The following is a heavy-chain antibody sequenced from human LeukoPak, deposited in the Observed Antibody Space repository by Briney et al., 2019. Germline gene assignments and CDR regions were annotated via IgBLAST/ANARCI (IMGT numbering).Heavy chain of an antibody. J-gene: IGHJ3*02. CDR3: ARHVGGYCSGGSCYSSDAFDI. CDR1: GGSIITNDYW. CDR2: IDHAGAT. D-gene: IGHD2-15*01. V-gene: IGHV4-39*01. Sequence: PSETLSLTCVVSGGSIITNDYWWGWIRQPPGKGLEWIGTIDHAGATFYHVSLKSRVTISVDTSKNQFSRKLSSVTAAGTAVYYWARHVGGYCSGGSCYSSDAFDIWGQGTMVTVSS.